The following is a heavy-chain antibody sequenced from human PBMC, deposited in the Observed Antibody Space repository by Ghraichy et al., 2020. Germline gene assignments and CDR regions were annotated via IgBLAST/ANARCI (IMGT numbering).Heavy chain of an antibody. CDR2: ISAYNGNT. V-gene: IGHV1-18*01. Sequence: ASVKVSCKASGYTFTSYGISWVRQAPGQGLEWMGWISAYNGNTNYAQKLQGRVTMTTDTSTSTAYMELRSLRSDDTAVYYCARGPGDPGWDWYFDLWGRGTLVTVSS. CDR1: GYTFTSYG. J-gene: IGHJ2*01. D-gene: IGHD1-1*01. CDR3: ARGPGDPGWDWYFDL.